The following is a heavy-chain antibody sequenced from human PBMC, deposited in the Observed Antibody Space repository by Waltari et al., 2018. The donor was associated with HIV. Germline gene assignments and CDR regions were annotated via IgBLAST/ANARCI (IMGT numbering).Heavy chain of an antibody. Sequence: QVQLVQSGAEGKKPGASVKVSCQASGYTFTNYAIHWVRQAPGQRLEWMGWINTGNGDTKYSQKFQGRVTITRETSATTAYMELNSLISGDTAVYYCARNPYTYGHKFDYWGQGTLVTVSS. CDR3: ARNPYTYGHKFDY. J-gene: IGHJ4*02. V-gene: IGHV1-3*04. CDR1: GYTFTNYA. D-gene: IGHD5-18*01. CDR2: INTGNGDT.